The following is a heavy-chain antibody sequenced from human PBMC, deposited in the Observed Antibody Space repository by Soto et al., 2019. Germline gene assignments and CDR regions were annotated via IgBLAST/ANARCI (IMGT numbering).Heavy chain of an antibody. CDR2: ITASGDTT. CDR3: AKVRTVRDCTRTSCLGAFDI. D-gene: IGHD2-2*01. Sequence: EVQLLESGGGLVQPGGSLRLSCAASGFTFSSYAMSWVRQAPGKGLEWDSAITASGDTTYYADSVKGRFTISRDNSKSTMDLQMNSLRAEETAVYYCAKVRTVRDCTRTSCLGAFDIWGQGTMVTVSS. CDR1: GFTFSSYA. V-gene: IGHV3-23*01. J-gene: IGHJ3*02.